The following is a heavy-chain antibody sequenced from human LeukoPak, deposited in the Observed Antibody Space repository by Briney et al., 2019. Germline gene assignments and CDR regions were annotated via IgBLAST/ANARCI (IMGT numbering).Heavy chain of an antibody. CDR2: ISYDGSNK. Sequence: GRFLRLSCAASGFTFSSYGMHWVRQAPGKGLEWVAVISYDGSNKYYADSVKGRFTISRDNSKNTLYLQMNSLRAEDTAVYYCAKNAAGLNHYYYYGMDVWGQGTTVTVSS. J-gene: IGHJ6*02. CDR1: GFTFSSYG. V-gene: IGHV3-30*18. CDR3: AKNAAGLNHYYYYGMDV. D-gene: IGHD6-13*01.